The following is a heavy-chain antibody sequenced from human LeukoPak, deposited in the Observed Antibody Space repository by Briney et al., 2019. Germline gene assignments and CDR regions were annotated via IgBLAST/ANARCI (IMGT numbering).Heavy chain of an antibody. D-gene: IGHD5-18*01. Sequence: TFVKVSCKASGGTFNNYAISWVRQAPGQGLEWVGRIVPSLGIANYAQEFQGRLIITADKATSSAYMELSSLRSEDTAVYYCARDQGDNSYGYYAIWYAFDVWGQGTMVTVSS. V-gene: IGHV1-69*04. CDR1: GGTFNNYA. CDR2: IVPSLGIA. J-gene: IGHJ3*01. CDR3: ARDQGDNSYGYYAIWYAFDV.